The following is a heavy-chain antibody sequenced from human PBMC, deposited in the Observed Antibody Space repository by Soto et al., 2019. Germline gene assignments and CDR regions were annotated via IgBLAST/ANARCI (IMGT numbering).Heavy chain of an antibody. J-gene: IGHJ4*02. Sequence: SQPLSDTCSVSYGSISSSSCYWGFINQPPLKGLEWIGSIYYRGNTYYNPSLKSRVTISVDTSKNQFSLKLSSVTAADTAVYYCAREGGGYCSGGSCQVDYWGQGTLVTVSS. V-gene: IGHV4-39*02. D-gene: IGHD2-15*01. CDR2: IYYRGNT. CDR3: AREGGGYCSGGSCQVDY. CDR1: YGSISSSSCY.